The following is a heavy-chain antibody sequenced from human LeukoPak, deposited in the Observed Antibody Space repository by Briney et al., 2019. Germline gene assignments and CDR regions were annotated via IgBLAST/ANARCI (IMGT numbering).Heavy chain of an antibody. CDR3: AKGREVDYYDSSGYYYDY. J-gene: IGHJ4*02. CDR1: GFTFSSKP. Sequence: GGSLSSSLAAPGFTFSSKPRSGAGKPQGKGRDWSSAFMGGGGSTYDADSVKGRFTISRDNSKNTLYLQMNSLRAEDTAVYYCAKGREVDYYDSSGYYYDYWGQGTLVTVSS. V-gene: IGHV3-23*01. CDR2: FMGGGGST. D-gene: IGHD3-22*01.